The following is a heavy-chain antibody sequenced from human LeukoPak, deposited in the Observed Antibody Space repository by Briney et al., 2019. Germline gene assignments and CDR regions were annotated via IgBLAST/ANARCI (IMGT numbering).Heavy chain of an antibody. Sequence: GGSLRLSCAASGFTFDDYAMHWVRQAPGKGLEWVSGISWNSGSIGYADSVKGRFTISRDNAKNSLYLQMNSLRAEDTALYYCAKGDYDILTGYFIDYWGQGTLVTVSS. CDR1: GFTFDDYA. J-gene: IGHJ4*02. CDR3: AKGDYDILTGYFIDY. V-gene: IGHV3-9*01. CDR2: ISWNSGSI. D-gene: IGHD3-9*01.